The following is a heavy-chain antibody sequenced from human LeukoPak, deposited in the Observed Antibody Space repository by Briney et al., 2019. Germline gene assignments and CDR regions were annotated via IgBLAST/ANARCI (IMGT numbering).Heavy chain of an antibody. J-gene: IGHJ4*02. CDR2: ISYDGSNK. V-gene: IGHV3-30-3*01. Sequence: QAGGSLRLSCAASGFTVSNNYMMWVRQAPGKGLEWVAVISYDGSNKYYADSVKGRFTISRDNSKNTLYLQMNSLRAEDTAVYYCARAPPFYDFLHSGVDYWGQGTLVTVSS. D-gene: IGHD3-3*01. CDR3: ARAPPFYDFLHSGVDY. CDR1: GFTVSNNY.